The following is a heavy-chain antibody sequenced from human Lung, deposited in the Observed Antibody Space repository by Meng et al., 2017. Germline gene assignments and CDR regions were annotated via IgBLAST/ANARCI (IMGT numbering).Heavy chain of an antibody. Sequence: LVQAGAEVKKPGASVKVSCKASGYTFPDYWLHWVRRAPGQGLEWMGRINPKSGDTHYAQRFQGRVTMTGDTSISTAYMELSGLRSDDTAMYYCARDEDISAAGKLFGDYWGQETLVTVSS. V-gene: IGHV1-2*06. CDR1: GYTFPDYW. J-gene: IGHJ4*02. D-gene: IGHD6-13*01. CDR2: INPKSGDT. CDR3: ARDEDISAAGKLFGDY.